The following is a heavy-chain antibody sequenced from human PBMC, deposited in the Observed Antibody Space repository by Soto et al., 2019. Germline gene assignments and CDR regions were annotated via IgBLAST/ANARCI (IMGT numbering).Heavy chain of an antibody. Sequence: ASVKVSCKASGYTFTSYDINWVRQATGQGLEWMGWMNPNSGNTGYAQKFQGRVTMTRNTSISTAYMELSSLRSEDTAVYYCARGPSGWNWFGELLYYYYYMDVWGKGTTVTVSS. V-gene: IGHV1-8*01. CDR2: MNPNSGNT. J-gene: IGHJ6*03. CDR3: ARGPSGWNWFGELLYYYYYMDV. CDR1: GYTFTSYD. D-gene: IGHD3-10*01.